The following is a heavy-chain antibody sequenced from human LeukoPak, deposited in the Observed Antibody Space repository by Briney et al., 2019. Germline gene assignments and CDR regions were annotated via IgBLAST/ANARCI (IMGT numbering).Heavy chain of an antibody. V-gene: IGHV4-39*07. CDR3: ARDYYGSGSFNWFDP. Sequence: PSETLSLTYTVSGGSISSGGYYWSWIRQPPGKGLEWIGEINHSGSTNYNPSLKSRVTISVDTSKNQFSLKLSSVTAADTAVYYCARDYYGSGSFNWFDPWGQGTLVTVSS. CDR1: GGSISSGGYY. CDR2: INHSGST. D-gene: IGHD3-10*01. J-gene: IGHJ5*02.